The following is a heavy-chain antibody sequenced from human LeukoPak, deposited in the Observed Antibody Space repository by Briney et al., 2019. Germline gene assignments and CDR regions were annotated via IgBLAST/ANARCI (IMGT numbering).Heavy chain of an antibody. CDR3: ARDTAAASDYFDY. J-gene: IGHJ4*02. V-gene: IGHV1-69*13. CDR1: GGTFTNSA. Sequence: SVKVSCKASGGTFTNSAINWVRQAPGQGLEWMGRFVPIFGITKYSQKLQGRPTITADESTSTAYMELRSLRSDDTAVYYCARDTAAASDYFDYWGQGTLVTVSS. D-gene: IGHD6-13*01. CDR2: FVPIFGIT.